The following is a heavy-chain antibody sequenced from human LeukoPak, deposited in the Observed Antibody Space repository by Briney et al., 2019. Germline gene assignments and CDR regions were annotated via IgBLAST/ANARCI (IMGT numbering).Heavy chain of an antibody. J-gene: IGHJ4*02. Sequence: PSETLSLTCTVSGGSISSYYWSWIRQPPGKGLEFIGYIYYSGSSGSTNYNPSRKSRVTISVDTSKNQFSLKLTSVTAADTAVYYCARLSAYYYGSGNYYNPYYFDYWGQGALVTVSS. CDR1: GGSISSYY. D-gene: IGHD3-10*01. CDR2: IYYSGSSGST. V-gene: IGHV4-59*08. CDR3: ARLSAYYYGSGNYYNPYYFDY.